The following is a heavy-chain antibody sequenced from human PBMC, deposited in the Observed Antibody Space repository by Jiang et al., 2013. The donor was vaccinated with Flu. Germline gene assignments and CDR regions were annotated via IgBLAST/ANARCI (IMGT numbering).Heavy chain of an antibody. CDR1: GGSISSSSYY. CDR3: AVGLQYFDY. V-gene: IGHV4-39*01. D-gene: IGHD2-15*01. CDR2: IYYSGST. Sequence: GLLKPSETLSLTCTVSGGSISSSSYYWGWIRQPPGKGLEWIGSIYYSGSTYYNPSLKSRVTISVDTSKNQFSLKLSSVTAADTAVYYCAVGLQYFDYWGQGTLVTVSS. J-gene: IGHJ4*02.